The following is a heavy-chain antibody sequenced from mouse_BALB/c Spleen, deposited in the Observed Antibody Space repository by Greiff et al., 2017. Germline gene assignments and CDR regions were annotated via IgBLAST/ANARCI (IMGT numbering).Heavy chain of an antibody. V-gene: IGHV14-3*02. CDR2: IDPANGNT. CDR3: ASTPFTYYSMDY. Sequence: EVQLMESGAELVQPGASVKLSCTASGFNIKDTYMHWVKQRPEQGLEWIGRIDPANGNTKYDPKFQGKATITADTSSNTPYLQLSSLTSEDTAVYSCASTPFTYYSMDYWGQGTSVTVSS. J-gene: IGHJ4*01. CDR1: GFNIKDTY.